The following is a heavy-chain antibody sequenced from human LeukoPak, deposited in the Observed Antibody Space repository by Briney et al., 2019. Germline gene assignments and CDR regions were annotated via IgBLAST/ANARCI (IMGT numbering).Heavy chain of an antibody. CDR3: ALGLVTDY. CDR2: IYSGGST. CDR1: GFTLSSNF. Sequence: GESLTLSCAASGFTLSSNFMSWVRQAPGKGLEWVSVIYSGGSTYFADSVRGRFTISRDNSKNTLYLQMNSLRVEDTAVYYCALGLVTDYWGQGTLVTVSS. J-gene: IGHJ4*02. V-gene: IGHV3-66*01. D-gene: IGHD3-9*01.